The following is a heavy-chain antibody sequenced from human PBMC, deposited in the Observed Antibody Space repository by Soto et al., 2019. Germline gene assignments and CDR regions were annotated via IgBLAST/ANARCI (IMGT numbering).Heavy chain of an antibody. J-gene: IGHJ4*02. V-gene: IGHV3-33*01. Sequence: WGSLRLSCSASGFTFDTYVMHWFRQAPGRGLEWVALIWYDGSNKYYADSVKGRFTISRDNSKNTLYLQMNSLRAEDTAVYYCARGARDFDYWGQGTLVTVSS. D-gene: IGHD3-16*01. CDR1: GFTFDTYV. CDR2: IWYDGSNK. CDR3: ARGARDFDY.